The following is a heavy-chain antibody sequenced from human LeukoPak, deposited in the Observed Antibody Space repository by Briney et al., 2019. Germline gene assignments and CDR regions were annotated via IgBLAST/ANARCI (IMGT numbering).Heavy chain of an antibody. CDR2: ISYDGSNK. J-gene: IGHJ4*02. Sequence: GGSLRLSCAASGFTFSSYGMHWVRQAPGKGLEWVAVISYDGSNKYYADSVKGRFTISRDNSKNTLYLQMNSLRAEDTAVYYCAEDTDYYGSGSYDYWGQGTLVTVSS. D-gene: IGHD3-10*01. CDR1: GFTFSSYG. CDR3: AEDTDYYGSGSYDY. V-gene: IGHV3-30*18.